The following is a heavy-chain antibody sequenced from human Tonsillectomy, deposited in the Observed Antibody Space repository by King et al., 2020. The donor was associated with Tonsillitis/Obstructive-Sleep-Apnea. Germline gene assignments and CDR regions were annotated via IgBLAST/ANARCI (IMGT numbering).Heavy chain of an antibody. CDR3: AHSTRIVGFLSGLNYYYMDV. CDR2: LYWDDDK. Sequence: ITLKESGPTLVKPTQTLTLTCTFSGFSLSTAGVGVGWIRQPPGKALEWLAVLYWDDDKRYSPSLKSRLIITKDTSKDQVVLTVTNMDPVDTATYYCAHSTRIVGFLSGLNYYYMDVWGEGTTVTVSS. V-gene: IGHV2-5*02. CDR1: GFSLSTAGVG. J-gene: IGHJ6*03. D-gene: IGHD3-3*01.